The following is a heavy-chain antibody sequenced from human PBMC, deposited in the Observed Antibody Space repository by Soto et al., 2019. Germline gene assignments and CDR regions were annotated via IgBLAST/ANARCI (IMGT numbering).Heavy chain of an antibody. CDR1: GFTFYHHA. Sequence: EVQLLESGGGLVQPWGSLRLSCAASGFTFYHHAMTWVRQAPGKGLEWVATISGGGDAPYYADSVRGRFTISRDNSRNTVSLLVNSLRAEDTAIYFCVRKAIGSTLTPYYWYFDFWGRGTLVSVSS. V-gene: IGHV3-23*01. J-gene: IGHJ2*01. CDR2: ISGGGDAP. CDR3: VRKAIGSTLTPYYWYFDF. D-gene: IGHD4-17*01.